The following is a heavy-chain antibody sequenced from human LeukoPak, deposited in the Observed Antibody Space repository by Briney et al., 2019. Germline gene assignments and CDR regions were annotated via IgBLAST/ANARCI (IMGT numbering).Heavy chain of an antibody. V-gene: IGHV3-9*03. J-gene: IGHJ6*03. CDR1: GFTFDDYA. CDR2: ISWNSGSI. D-gene: IGHD1-26*01. CDR3: AKDISSGSLYYHYMDV. Sequence: PGGSLRLSCAASGFTFDDYAMHWVRQAPGKGLEWVSGISWNSGSIGYADSVKGRFTISRDNAKNSLYLQMNSLRAEDMALYYCAKDISSGSLYYHYMDVWGKGTTVTVSS.